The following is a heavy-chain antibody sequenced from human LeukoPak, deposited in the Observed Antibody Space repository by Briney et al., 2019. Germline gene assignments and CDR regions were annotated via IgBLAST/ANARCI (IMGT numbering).Heavy chain of an antibody. D-gene: IGHD3-22*01. CDR2: IYYSGST. CDR3: ARERPFPEGRGYYYYFDY. J-gene: IGHJ4*02. Sequence: PSQTLSLTCTVSGGSISSGGYYWSWIRQHPGNGLEWIGYIYYSGSTYYNPSLKSRVTISVDTSKNQFSLKLSSVTAADTAVYYCARERPFPEGRGYYYYFDYWGQGTLVTVSS. V-gene: IGHV4-31*03. CDR1: GGSISSGGYY.